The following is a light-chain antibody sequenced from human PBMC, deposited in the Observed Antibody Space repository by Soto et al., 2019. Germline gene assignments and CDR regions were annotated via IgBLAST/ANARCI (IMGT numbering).Light chain of an antibody. Sequence: EIVLMQYPSTLSLSPGERAALSCRASQSVSPSLLASYQQKPGQPPRLLSYCASSSGPGIPDRCIGSGCGTDFTLTTSRLEPEDVAVYYCQQYVTSIPPFGQGTKVDIK. CDR1: QSVSPSL. V-gene: IGKV3-20*01. J-gene: IGKJ1*01. CDR2: CAS. CDR3: QQYVTSIPP.